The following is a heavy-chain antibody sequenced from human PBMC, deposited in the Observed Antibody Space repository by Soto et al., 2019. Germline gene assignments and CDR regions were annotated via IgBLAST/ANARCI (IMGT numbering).Heavy chain of an antibody. D-gene: IGHD3-10*01. J-gene: IGHJ4*02. V-gene: IGHV1-46*01. Sequence: ASVKVSCKASGYTFTSYYMHWVRQAPGQGLGWMGIINPSGGSTSYAQKFQGRVTMTRDTSTSTVYMELSSLRSEDTAVYYCARDRDYGSGSYYNSGSLYYFDYWGQGTLVTVSS. CDR3: ARDRDYGSGSYYNSGSLYYFDY. CDR2: INPSGGST. CDR1: GYTFTSYY.